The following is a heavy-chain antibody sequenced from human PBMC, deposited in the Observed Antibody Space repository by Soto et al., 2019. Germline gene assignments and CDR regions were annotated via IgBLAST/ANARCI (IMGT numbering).Heavy chain of an antibody. CDR3: ARAPVGLDTISYFDY. Sequence: LSLTCTISGDXVSSVVFHWAWLRRPPGKGLEWIGYIYNGGSTYYRPSLESRMHISLDATRNHYSLRLTSVTASDTAVYFCARAPVGLDTISYFDYWGQGKLGTVS. V-gene: IGHV4-30-4*01. CDR2: IYNGGST. CDR1: GDXVSSVVFH. D-gene: IGHD3-3*01. J-gene: IGHJ4*02.